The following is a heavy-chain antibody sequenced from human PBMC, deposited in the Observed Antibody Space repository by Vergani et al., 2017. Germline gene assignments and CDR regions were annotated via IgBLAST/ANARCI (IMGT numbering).Heavy chain of an antibody. CDR1: GGSISSGDYY. J-gene: IGHJ6*02. CDR2: IYYSGST. V-gene: IGHV4-30-4*08. CDR3: ARVWLVRGVSYYYDYYCMDV. Sequence: QVQLQESGPGLVKPSQTLSLTCTVSGGSISSGDYYWSWIRQPPGKGLEWIGYIYYSGSTYYNPSLKSRVTISVDTSKNQFSLKLSSVTAADTALYYCARVWLVRGVSYYYDYYCMDVWAQGTTVTVSS. D-gene: IGHD3-10*01.